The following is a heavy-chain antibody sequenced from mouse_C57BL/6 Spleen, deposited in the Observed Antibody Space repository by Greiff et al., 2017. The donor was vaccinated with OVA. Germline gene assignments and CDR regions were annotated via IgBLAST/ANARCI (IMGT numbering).Heavy chain of an antibody. Sequence: EVQLVESGEGLVKPGGSLKLSCAASGFTFSSYAMSWVRQTPEKRLEWVAYISSGGDYIYYADTVKGRFTISRDNARNTLYLQMSSLKSEDTAMYYCTRAGYGNPYYYAMDYWGQGTSVTVSS. V-gene: IGHV5-9-1*02. CDR1: GFTFSSYA. D-gene: IGHD2-1*01. CDR3: TRAGYGNPYYYAMDY. CDR2: ISSGGDYI. J-gene: IGHJ4*01.